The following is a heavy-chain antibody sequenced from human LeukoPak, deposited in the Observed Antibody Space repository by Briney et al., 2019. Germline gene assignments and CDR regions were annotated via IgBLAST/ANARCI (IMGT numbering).Heavy chain of an antibody. CDR2: ISGSGVST. CDR3: AKARGYCGGTSCYDYYMDV. D-gene: IGHD2-2*01. V-gene: IGHV3-23*01. CDR1: GFTFSNYA. J-gene: IGHJ6*03. Sequence: GGSLRLSCAASGFTFSNYAMSWVRQAPGKGLEWVSAISGSGVSTYYTDSVKGRFTFSRDNSKNTLYLQMNSLRAEDTAVYYCAKARGYCGGTSCYDYYMDVWGKGTTVTASS.